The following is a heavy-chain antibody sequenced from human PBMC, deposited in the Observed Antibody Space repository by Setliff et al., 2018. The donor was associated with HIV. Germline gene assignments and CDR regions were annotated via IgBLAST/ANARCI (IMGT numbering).Heavy chain of an antibody. D-gene: IGHD3-3*01. J-gene: IGHJ4*02. CDR3: ATSTSRFFWNGFYQGGFGSRNSHSFEN. CDR2: MHPNSGAT. Sequence: ASVKVSCKASGYTFSRYGISWVRQAPGQGLQWMGWMHPNSGATKYAQKFRDRVTLTGDTSISTASMELSSLKSDDTAMYYCATSTSRFFWNGFYQGGFGSRNSHSFENWGQGTLVTVSS. CDR1: GYTFSRYG. V-gene: IGHV1-2*02.